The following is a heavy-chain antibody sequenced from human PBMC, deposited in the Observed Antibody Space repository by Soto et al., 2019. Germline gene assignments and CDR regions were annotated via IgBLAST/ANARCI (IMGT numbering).Heavy chain of an antibody. CDR2: IDGAAATT. V-gene: IGHV3-74*01. Sequence: GGSLRLSCTASGFTFNNKWMHWVRQAPGKGLVWLSRIDGAAATTNYADSVKGRFTISRDNSKNTLYLQMNSLRAEDTAVYYCARDRRGYSYGRIDYWGQGTLVTVSS. CDR3: ARDRRGYSYGRIDY. CDR1: GFTFNNKW. J-gene: IGHJ4*02. D-gene: IGHD5-18*01.